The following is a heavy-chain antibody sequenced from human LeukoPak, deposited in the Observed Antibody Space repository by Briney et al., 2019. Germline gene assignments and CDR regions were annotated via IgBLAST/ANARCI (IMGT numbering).Heavy chain of an antibody. CDR1: GFTVSNSY. J-gene: IGHJ6*02. D-gene: IGHD3-16*01. CDR2: IYSGGDT. V-gene: IGHV3-53*01. Sequence: GGSLRLSCAASGFTVSNSYMTWVRQAPGKGLEWVSVIYSGGDTYYTDSVKGRFTISRDNAKNSLYLQMSNLGAEDTAVYFCARGGGLDVWGQGATVTVSS. CDR3: ARGGGLDV.